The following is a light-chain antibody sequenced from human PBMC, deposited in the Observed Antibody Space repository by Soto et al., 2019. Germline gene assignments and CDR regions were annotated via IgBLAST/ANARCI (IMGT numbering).Light chain of an antibody. V-gene: IGLV2-14*01. Sequence: QSVLSQPASMSGSPGQSITIPCTGASSDIGLYNYVSWYQHHPGKAPKLLISEVNIRPSGLSDRFSASKAGNTASLTISGLQPEDEAYYYCSCLSTTSTPIVFGNGIKVTVL. CDR2: EVN. CDR1: SSDIGLYNY. J-gene: IGLJ1*01. CDR3: SCLSTTSTPIV.